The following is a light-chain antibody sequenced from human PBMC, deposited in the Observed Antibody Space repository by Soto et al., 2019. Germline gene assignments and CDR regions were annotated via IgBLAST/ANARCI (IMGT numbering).Light chain of an antibody. V-gene: IGLV2-14*01. CDR2: EVS. CDR1: SSDVGGYNY. J-gene: IGLJ1*01. Sequence: QSALTQPASVSGSPGQSITISCTGTSSDVGGYNYVSWYQQHPGKAPKLMIYEVSNRPSGVSNRFSGSKSGNTASPTISGLQAEDEDDYYCSSYTSSSTLYVFGTGPKSPS. CDR3: SSYTSSSTLYV.